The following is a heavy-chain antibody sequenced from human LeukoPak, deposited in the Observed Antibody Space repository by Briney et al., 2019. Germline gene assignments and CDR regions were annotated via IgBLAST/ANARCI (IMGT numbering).Heavy chain of an antibody. J-gene: IGHJ3*02. Sequence: SETLSLTCTVSGGSISSSSYYWGWIRQPPGKGLEWIGSIYYSGSTNYNPSLKSRVTMSVDTSKNQFSLKLSSVTAADTAVYYCARVSPTGHDAFDIWGQGTMVTVSS. CDR3: ARVSPTGHDAFDI. CDR2: IYYSGST. CDR1: GGSISSSSYY. V-gene: IGHV4-39*07.